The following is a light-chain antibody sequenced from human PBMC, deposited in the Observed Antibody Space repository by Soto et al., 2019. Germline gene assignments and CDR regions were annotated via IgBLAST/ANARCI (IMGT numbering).Light chain of an antibody. V-gene: IGLV1-47*01. CDR1: SSNIGSNY. Sequence: QSVLTQPPSASGTPGQRVTLSCSGSSSNIGSNYVYWYQQLPGTAPKLLIYRTNQRPSGVPDRFSGSKSGTSASLAISGLRSEDEADYYCAAWDDSLSGYVVFGGGTKLTVL. CDR3: AAWDDSLSGYVV. J-gene: IGLJ2*01. CDR2: RTN.